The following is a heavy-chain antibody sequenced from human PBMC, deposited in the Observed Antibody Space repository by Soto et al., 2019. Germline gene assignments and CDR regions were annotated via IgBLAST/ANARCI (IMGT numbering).Heavy chain of an antibody. V-gene: IGHV3-74*01. CDR2: INNDGSST. D-gene: IGHD6-13*01. CDR1: GFTFSIYW. J-gene: IGHJ4*02. CDR3: VRGLYSSNY. Sequence: GGSLRLSCAASGFTFSIYWMQWVRQAPGKGLVWVSRINNDGSSTSYADSVKGRFTISRDNGKNTLYLQMNSLRAEDTAVYYCVRGLYSSNYWGQGTLVTVSS.